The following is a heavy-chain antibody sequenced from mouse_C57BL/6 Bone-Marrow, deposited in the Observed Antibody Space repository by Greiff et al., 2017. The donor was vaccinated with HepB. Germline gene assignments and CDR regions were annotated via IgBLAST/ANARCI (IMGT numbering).Heavy chain of an antibody. V-gene: IGHV1-58*01. CDR2: IDIGNGYT. D-gene: IGHD1-1*01. J-gene: IGHJ2*01. CDR3: ARFDRYGSSYFDY. CDR1: GYTFTSYG. Sequence: EVQLQQSGAELVRPGSSVKMSCKTSGYTFTSYGINWVKQRPGQGLEWIGYIDIGNGYTEYNEKFKGKATLTSDTSSSTAYMQLSSLTSEDSAIYFCARFDRYGSSYFDYWGQGTTLTVSS.